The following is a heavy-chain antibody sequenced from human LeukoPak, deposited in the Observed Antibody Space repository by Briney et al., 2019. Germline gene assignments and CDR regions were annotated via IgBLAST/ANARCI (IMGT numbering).Heavy chain of an antibody. J-gene: IGHJ6*03. V-gene: IGHV4-31*03. CDR3: AREAVVPAAASYYYYYMDV. CDR2: ICSSGSA. CDR1: GGSISSGVYC. D-gene: IGHD2-2*01. Sequence: PSQTLSLTCTVSGGSISSGVYCWSWIRQRPGEGLQWIGYICSSGSAYYNASLKSRVSMSTDTSNNQFSLKLNSVTAADTAVYYCAREAVVPAAASYYYYYMDVWGKGTTVTVSS.